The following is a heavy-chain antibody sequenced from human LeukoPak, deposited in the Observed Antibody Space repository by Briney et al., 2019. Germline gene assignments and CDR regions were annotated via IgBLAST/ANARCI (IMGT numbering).Heavy chain of an antibody. CDR3: VRDGSGNVPFDY. D-gene: IGHD5-12*01. CDR2: IGSSGSPI. J-gene: IGHJ4*02. V-gene: IGHV3-48*04. Sequence: GGSLRLSCAASGFTFSSYSMNWVRQAPGKGLEWVSYIGSSGSPIYYADSVKGRFTISRDNAKNSLYLQMNSLRAEDTAVYYCVRDGSGNVPFDYWGQGTLVTVSS. CDR1: GFTFSSYS.